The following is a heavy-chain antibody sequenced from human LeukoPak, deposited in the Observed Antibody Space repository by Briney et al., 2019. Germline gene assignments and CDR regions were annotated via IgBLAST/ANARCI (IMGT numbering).Heavy chain of an antibody. J-gene: IGHJ5*02. V-gene: IGHV1-46*01. D-gene: IGHD3-16*01. CDR1: GYTFTNYY. Sequence: ASVKVSCKASGYTFTNYYIHWVRQAPGQGLECMGIINPSGGSTSYAQKFQGRVTMTRDMSTSTVYMELSSLRSEDAAVYYCARQMITFGGVISWFDPWGQGTLVTVSS. CDR3: ARQMITFGGVISWFDP. CDR2: INPSGGST.